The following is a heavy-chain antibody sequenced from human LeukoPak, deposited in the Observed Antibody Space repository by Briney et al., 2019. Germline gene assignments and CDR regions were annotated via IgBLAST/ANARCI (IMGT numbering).Heavy chain of an antibody. V-gene: IGHV3-30*18. CDR2: ISYDGSDR. CDR1: GFTFSSYW. J-gene: IGHJ6*02. Sequence: GGSLRLSCAASGFTFSSYWMSWVRQAPGKGLEWVAVISYDGSDRYYADSVKGRFTISRDNSKKTLSLQMNSLRPEDTAVYYCAKSTAYSITMIVVIKPMDVWGQGTTVTVSS. D-gene: IGHD3-22*01. CDR3: AKSTAYSITMIVVIKPMDV.